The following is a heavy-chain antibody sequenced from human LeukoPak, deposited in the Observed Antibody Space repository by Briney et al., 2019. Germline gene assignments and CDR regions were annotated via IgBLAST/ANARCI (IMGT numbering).Heavy chain of an antibody. V-gene: IGHV1-18*04. CDR3: ARDNRYFDL. J-gene: IGHJ2*01. CDR2: ISAYNGNT. CDR1: GYTFTGYY. Sequence: GASVKVSCKASGYTFTGYYMHWVRQAPGQGLEWMGWISAYNGNTDYAQKLQGRVTMTTDTPTNTAYMELRSLRSDDTALYYCARDNRYFDLWGRGTLVTVSS. D-gene: IGHD1-14*01.